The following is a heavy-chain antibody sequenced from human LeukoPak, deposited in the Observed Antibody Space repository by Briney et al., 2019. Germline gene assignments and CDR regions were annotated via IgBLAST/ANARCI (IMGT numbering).Heavy chain of an antibody. CDR3: ARDGGDYVWGSYRYQPTFDY. D-gene: IGHD3-16*02. CDR2: IYYSGST. J-gene: IGHJ4*02. V-gene: IGHV4-39*07. CDR1: GGSISSSSYY. Sequence: SETLSLTCTVSGGSISSSSYYWGWIRQPPGTGLEWLGSIYYSGSTYYNPSLKSRVTISVDTSKNQFSLKLSSVTAADTAVYYCARDGGDYVWGSYRYQPTFDYWGQGTLVTVSS.